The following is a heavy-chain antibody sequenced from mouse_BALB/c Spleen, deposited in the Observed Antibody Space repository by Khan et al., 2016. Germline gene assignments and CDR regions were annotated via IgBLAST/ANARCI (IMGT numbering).Heavy chain of an antibody. CDR3: ASSYDYDGGFAY. V-gene: IGHV2-6-7*01. D-gene: IGHD2-4*01. J-gene: IGHJ3*01. CDR1: GFSITGFA. CDR2: IWGDGST. Sequence: VQLKESGPGLVAPSQSLSITCTVTGFSITGFAVNWVRQPPGKGLEWLGVIWGDGSTDYDSALKSRLSISKDDSKSQVFLKMNSLQTDDTARYCCASSYDYDGGFAYWGQGTLVTVSA.